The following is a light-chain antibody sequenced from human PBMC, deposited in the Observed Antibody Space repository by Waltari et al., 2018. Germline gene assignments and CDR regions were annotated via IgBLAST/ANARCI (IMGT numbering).Light chain of an antibody. CDR2: GTF. Sequence: EIVLTQSPCTLSLSPGEGATLSCRTSQTIRNTYLAWYQQKPGQAPTLLIYGTFTRAPGIPERFTGSGSGTHFSLTISSLEPEDFATYYCQQYDISPLTFGGGTKVEIK. V-gene: IGKV3-20*01. CDR3: QQYDISPLT. CDR1: QTIRNTY. J-gene: IGKJ4*01.